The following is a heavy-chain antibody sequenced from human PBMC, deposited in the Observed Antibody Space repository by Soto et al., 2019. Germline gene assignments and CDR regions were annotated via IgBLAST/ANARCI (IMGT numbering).Heavy chain of an antibody. CDR3: AKDYVYGDSLPFDC. CDR1: GFSFRNYG. D-gene: IGHD4-17*01. J-gene: IGHJ4*02. Sequence: EVQLLEAGGGLVQPGGSLRLSCAASGFSFRNYGMSWVRQAPGKGLEWLSAIIGNGDTAYYADSMRGRFTISRDNSKNTLYLQLNDLGAEDTAIYYCAKDYVYGDSLPFDCWGQGTLVTVSS. V-gene: IGHV3-23*01. CDR2: IIGNGDTA.